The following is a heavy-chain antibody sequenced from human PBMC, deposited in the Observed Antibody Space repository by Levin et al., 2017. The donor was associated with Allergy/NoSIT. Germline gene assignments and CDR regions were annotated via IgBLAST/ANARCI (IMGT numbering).Heavy chain of an antibody. J-gene: IGHJ4*02. D-gene: IGHD3-22*01. V-gene: IGHV3-48*02. CDR3: ARTPDNYYDSSGYYW. CDR1: GFTFSSYG. CDR2: ISSSSSTI. Sequence: GASVKVSCAASGFTFSSYGMDWVRQAPGKGLEWLSYISSSSSTIYYADSVKGRFTISRDNAKNSLYLQMNSLRDEDTAVYYCARTPDNYYDSSGYYWWGQGTLVTVSS.